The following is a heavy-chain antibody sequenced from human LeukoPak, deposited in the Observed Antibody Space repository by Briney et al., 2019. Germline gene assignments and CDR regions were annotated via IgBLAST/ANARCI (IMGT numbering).Heavy chain of an antibody. CDR3: ATGIVPAAIYYYYYYMDV. V-gene: IGHV1-69*05. Sequence: SVKVSCKASGGTFSSYAISWVRQAPGQGLEWMGGIIPIFGTTNYAQKFQGRATITTDESTSTAYMELSSLRSEDTAVYYCATGIVPAAIYYYYYYMDVWGKGTTVTVSS. CDR2: IIPIFGTT. CDR1: GGTFSSYA. D-gene: IGHD2-2*02. J-gene: IGHJ6*03.